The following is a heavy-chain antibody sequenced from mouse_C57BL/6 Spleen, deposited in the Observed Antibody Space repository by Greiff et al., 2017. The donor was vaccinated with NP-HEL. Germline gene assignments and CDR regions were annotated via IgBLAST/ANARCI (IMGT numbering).Heavy chain of an antibody. CDR3: AHIYYDYDEGVFDY. V-gene: IGHV1-52*01. CDR1: GYTFTSYW. J-gene: IGHJ2*01. D-gene: IGHD2-4*01. CDR2: IDPSDSET. Sequence: QVQLQQPGAELVRPGSSVKLSCKASGYTFTSYWMHWVKQRPIQGLEWIGNIDPSDSETHYNQKFKDKATLTVDKSSSTAYMQLSSLTSEDSAVYYCAHIYYDYDEGVFDYWGQGTTLTVSS.